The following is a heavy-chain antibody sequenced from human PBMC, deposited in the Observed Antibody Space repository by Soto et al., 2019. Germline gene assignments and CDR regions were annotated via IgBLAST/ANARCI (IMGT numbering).Heavy chain of an antibody. CDR3: AKYTSVPGGFDC. D-gene: IGHD6-19*01. V-gene: IGHV3-74*01. J-gene: IGHJ4*02. CDR1: GFTFSSYW. Sequence: GGSLRLSCAASGFTFSSYWMHWVRQAPGKGLVWVSRINSDGSSTSYADSVKGRFTISRDNAKNTLYLQMNSLRAEDTAVYYCAKYTSVPGGFDCWGQGTLVTVSS. CDR2: INSDGSST.